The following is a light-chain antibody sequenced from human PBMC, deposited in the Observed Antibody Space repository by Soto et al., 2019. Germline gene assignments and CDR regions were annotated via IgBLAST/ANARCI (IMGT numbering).Light chain of an antibody. J-gene: IGKJ4*01. CDR2: KAS. CDR3: HQYSASHT. V-gene: IGKV1-5*03. Sequence: DIQMTQSPSTLSASVGDRIIITCRANQSISSWLAWYQQKPGKAPKLLIYKASSLESGVPSRFSGSGSGTEFTLTISSLQPDDSATYFCHQYSASHTFGGGTKVEIK. CDR1: QSISSW.